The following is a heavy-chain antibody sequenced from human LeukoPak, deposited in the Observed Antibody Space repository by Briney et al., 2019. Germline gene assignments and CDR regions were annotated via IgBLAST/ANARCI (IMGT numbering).Heavy chain of an antibody. CDR1: GGSISSSSYY. Sequence: SETLSLTCTVSGGSISSSSYYWGWIRQPPGKGPEWIGSIYYSGSTYYNPSLKSRVTISVDTSKNQFSLKLSSVTAADTAVYYCASRNYYGSGSYHHAFDIWGQGTMVTVSS. J-gene: IGHJ3*02. V-gene: IGHV4-39*01. D-gene: IGHD3-10*01. CDR2: IYYSGST. CDR3: ASRNYYGSGSYHHAFDI.